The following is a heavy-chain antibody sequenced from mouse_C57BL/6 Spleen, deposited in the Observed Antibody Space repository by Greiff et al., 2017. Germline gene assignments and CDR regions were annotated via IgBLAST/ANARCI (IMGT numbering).Heavy chain of an antibody. V-gene: IGHV1-81*01. CDR3: ARRTRGFYEGVGYAMDY. CDR2: IYPRSGNT. D-gene: IGHD1-1*01. J-gene: IGHJ4*01. Sequence: VQLQQSGAELARPGASVKLSCKASGYTFTSYGISWVKQRPGQGLEWIGEIYPRSGNTYYTEKFKGKATLTADKSSSTAYMELRSLTSEDSAVYVCARRTRGFYEGVGYAMDYWGQGTSVTVSS. CDR1: GYTFTSYG.